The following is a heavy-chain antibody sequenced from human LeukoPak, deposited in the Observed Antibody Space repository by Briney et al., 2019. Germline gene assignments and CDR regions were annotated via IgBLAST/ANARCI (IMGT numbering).Heavy chain of an antibody. V-gene: IGHV3-21*01. D-gene: IGHD1-26*01. Sequence: GGSLRLSCAASGFTFSSYEMNWVRQAPGKGLEWVSFISISGTYITYADSVKGRFTIPRENAKNSLYLQMNSLRAEDTAVYYCSRDISATTRAYDYWGQGTLVTVSS. CDR3: SRDISATTRAYDY. J-gene: IGHJ4*02. CDR2: ISISGTYI. CDR1: GFTFSSYE.